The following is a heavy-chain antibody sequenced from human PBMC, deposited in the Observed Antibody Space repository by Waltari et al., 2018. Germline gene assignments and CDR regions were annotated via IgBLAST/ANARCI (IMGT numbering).Heavy chain of an antibody. CDR1: GFTFSRFW. CDR3: TDFDY. CDR2: INQDGSEK. Sequence: IQLVESGGGLVQPGGSLRLSCAASGFTFSRFWMSWVRQAPGKGPECVANINQDGSEKYYVDSVKGRFTISRDNGKNSLYLQLNSLRVDDTALYYCTDFDYWGLGTLVTVSS. J-gene: IGHJ4*02. V-gene: IGHV3-7*01.